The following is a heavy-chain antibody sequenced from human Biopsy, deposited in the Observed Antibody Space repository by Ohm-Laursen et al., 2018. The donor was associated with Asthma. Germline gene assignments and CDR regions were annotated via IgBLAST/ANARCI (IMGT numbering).Heavy chain of an antibody. D-gene: IGHD6-19*01. V-gene: IGHV3-53*01. CDR1: GFTVSRDH. CDR2: IYSGGTS. CDR3: ARGDSSGWSHYYFDY. Sequence: GSLRLPCAASGFTVSRDHMLWVRQAPGKGLEWVSVIYSGGTSHTADSVRGRFTISRDFSKNTLHLQMHSLRVEDTAVYYCARGDSSGWSHYYFDYWGQGTLVTVSS. J-gene: IGHJ4*02.